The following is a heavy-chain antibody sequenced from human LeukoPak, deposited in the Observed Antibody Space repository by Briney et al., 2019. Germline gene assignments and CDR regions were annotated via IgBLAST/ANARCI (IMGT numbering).Heavy chain of an antibody. D-gene: IGHD6-19*01. J-gene: IGHJ3*02. CDR1: ASTFTSSS. V-gene: IGHV1-18*01. Sequence: ASVKVSCSAAASTFTSSSNSRDRDPPGQGLGWMGWISSYNGNTNYAQKHQGRVTMSPDTSTGTAYMELRSLRSDDTAVYYCARRVAVARRYAFDIWGQGTMVTVSS. CDR3: ARRVAVARRYAFDI. CDR2: ISSYNGNT.